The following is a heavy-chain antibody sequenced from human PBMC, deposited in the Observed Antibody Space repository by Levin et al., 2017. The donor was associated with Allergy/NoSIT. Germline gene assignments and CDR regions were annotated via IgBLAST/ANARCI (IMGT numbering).Heavy chain of an antibody. J-gene: IGHJ4*02. D-gene: IGHD6-13*01. CDR3: ARVISAISATGPEY. Sequence: SETLSLTCTVSGGSISTSSYHWGWIRQPPGKGLEWIGNIYYNGRTYYNPSLKSRVTISIDTSKNQFFLNLTSVTAAETAVYYCARVISAISATGPEYWGRGTSVAVSS. CDR1: GGSISTSSYH. CDR2: IYYNGRT. V-gene: IGHV4-39*07.